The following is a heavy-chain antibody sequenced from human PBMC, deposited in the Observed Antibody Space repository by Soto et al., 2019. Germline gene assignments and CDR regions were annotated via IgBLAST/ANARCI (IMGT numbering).Heavy chain of an antibody. CDR2: IIPMFGTA. CDR1: GGTFINHA. J-gene: IGHJ6*02. Sequence: QVQLVQSGAEVKKPGSSVKISCKASGGTFINHAFSWVRQAPGQGLEWMGGIIPMFGTADYSQKFQGRVTITADKSTTTAHMELSSLRSDDSAVYYCARDDATYCGGDCYRYFFYGLDVWGQGTTVTVSS. D-gene: IGHD2-21*02. CDR3: ARDDATYCGGDCYRYFFYGLDV. V-gene: IGHV1-69*06.